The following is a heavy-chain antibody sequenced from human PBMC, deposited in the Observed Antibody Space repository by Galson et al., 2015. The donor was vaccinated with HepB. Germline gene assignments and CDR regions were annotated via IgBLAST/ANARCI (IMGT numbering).Heavy chain of an antibody. V-gene: IGHV1-2*02. D-gene: IGHD3-9*01. Sequence: SVKVSCKASGYIFTDYYMHWVRQAPGQGLEWMGWINANTGRTNSAQKFQSRVTMTRDTSISTAYMELSRLRSDDTAVYFCARDLGHLLTDYWGQGTLVTVSS. J-gene: IGHJ4*02. CDR1: GYIFTDYY. CDR3: ARDLGHLLTDY. CDR2: INANTGRT.